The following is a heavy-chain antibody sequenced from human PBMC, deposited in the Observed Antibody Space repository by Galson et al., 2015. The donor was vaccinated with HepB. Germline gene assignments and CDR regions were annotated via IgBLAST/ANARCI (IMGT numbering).Heavy chain of an antibody. J-gene: IGHJ4*02. CDR2: IYSGGST. V-gene: IGHV3-53*04. CDR3: ARRSSMVRGFLAFDY. D-gene: IGHD3-10*01. CDR1: GFTVSSNY. Sequence: SLRLSCAASGFTVSSNYMSWVRQAPGKGLEWVSVIYSGGSTYYADSVKGRFTISRHNSKNTLYLQMNSLRAEDTAVYYCARRSSMVRGFLAFDYWGQGTLVTVSS.